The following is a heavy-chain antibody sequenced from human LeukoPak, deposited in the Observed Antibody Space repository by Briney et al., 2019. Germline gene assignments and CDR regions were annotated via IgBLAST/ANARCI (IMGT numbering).Heavy chain of an antibody. V-gene: IGHV4-59*01. Sequence: SETLSLTCTVSGGSISSYYWSWIRQPPGKGLEWIGYIYYSGSTNYNPSLKSRVTISVDTSKNQFSLKLSSVTAADTAVYYCARLFGGAFYYMDVWGKGTTVTISS. CDR3: ARLFGGAFYYMDV. J-gene: IGHJ6*03. D-gene: IGHD3-10*02. CDR2: IYYSGST. CDR1: GGSISSYY.